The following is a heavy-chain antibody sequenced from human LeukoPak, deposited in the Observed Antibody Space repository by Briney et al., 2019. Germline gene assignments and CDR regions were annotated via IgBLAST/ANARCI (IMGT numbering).Heavy chain of an antibody. V-gene: IGHV4-34*01. J-gene: IGHJ4*02. D-gene: IGHD3-10*01. CDR3: ARAGDHHDYGSGSYYNPLGY. CDR1: GGSFSGYY. CDR2: INHSGST. Sequence: SETLSLTCAVYGGSFSGYYWSWIRQPPGKGLEWIGEINHSGSTNYNPSLKSRVTISVDTSKNQFSLKLSSVTAADTAVYYCARAGDHHDYGSGSYYNPLGYWGQGTLVTVSS.